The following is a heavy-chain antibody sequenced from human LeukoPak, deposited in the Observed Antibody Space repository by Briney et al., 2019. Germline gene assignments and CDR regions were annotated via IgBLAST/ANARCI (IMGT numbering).Heavy chain of an antibody. CDR3: ARENANSSRPVDP. CDR2: ISSSGSTI. J-gene: IGHJ5*02. Sequence: GGSLRLSCAASGFTFSDYYMSWIRQAPGKGLEWVSYISSSGSTIYYADSVKGRFTISRDNAKNSLYLQMNSLRAEDTAVYYCARENANSSRPVDPWGQGTLVTVSS. D-gene: IGHD6-13*01. CDR1: GFTFSDYY. V-gene: IGHV3-11*01.